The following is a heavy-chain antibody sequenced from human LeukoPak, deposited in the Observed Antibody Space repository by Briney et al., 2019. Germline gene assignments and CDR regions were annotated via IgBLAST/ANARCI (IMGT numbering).Heavy chain of an antibody. CDR1: GYTFTGYY. CDR3: ARGVVVVAATVNWFDP. J-gene: IGHJ5*02. V-gene: IGHV1-2*06. CDR2: INPNSGGT. Sequence: ASVKVSCKASGYTFTGYYMHWVRQAPGQGLEWMGRINPNSGGTNYAQKFQGRGTMTRSTAISTAYMELSRLRSGDTAVYYCARGVVVVAATVNWFDPWGQGTLVTVSS. D-gene: IGHD2-15*01.